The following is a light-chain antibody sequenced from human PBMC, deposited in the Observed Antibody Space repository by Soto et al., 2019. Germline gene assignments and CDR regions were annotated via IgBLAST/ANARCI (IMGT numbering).Light chain of an antibody. CDR2: DAS. CDR3: QQYNSFLLT. Sequence: DIQMTQSPSTLSASVGDRVTITCRASQSISSWLAWYQQKPGKAPKILIYDASSLESGVPTRYSGSGSETEFTLTTSSLKPDDFATYYCQQYNSFLLTFGGGTKVEIK. V-gene: IGKV1-5*01. CDR1: QSISSW. J-gene: IGKJ4*01.